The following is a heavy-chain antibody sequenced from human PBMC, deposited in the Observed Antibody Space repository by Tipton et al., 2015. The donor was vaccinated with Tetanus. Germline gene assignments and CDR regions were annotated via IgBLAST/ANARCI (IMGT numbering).Heavy chain of an antibody. J-gene: IGHJ5*02. CDR3: TRDLYYGVYGWFDP. CDR1: GVSASSGSYY. Sequence: TLSLTCTVSGVSASSGSYYWNWIRQPPGKGLEWIGYISYSGGSSFNPSLKSRVTMSVDKSKNQFSLKLTSATAADTAVYYCTRDLYYGVYGWFDPWGQGALVGVSA. CDR2: ISYSGGS. D-gene: IGHD3-16*01. V-gene: IGHV4-61*01.